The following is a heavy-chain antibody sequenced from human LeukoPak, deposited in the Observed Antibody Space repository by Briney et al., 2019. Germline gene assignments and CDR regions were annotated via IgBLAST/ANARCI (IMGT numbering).Heavy chain of an antibody. D-gene: IGHD3-22*01. V-gene: IGHV4-38-2*02. J-gene: IGHJ3*02. CDR1: GYSISSGYY. Sequence: SETLSLTCTVSGYSISSGYYWGWIRQPPGKGLEWIGSIYHSGSTYYNPSLKSRVTISVDTSKNQFSLKLSSVTAADTAVYYCASYFRVDYYDSSDAFDIWGQGTMVTVSS. CDR2: IYHSGST. CDR3: ASYFRVDYYDSSDAFDI.